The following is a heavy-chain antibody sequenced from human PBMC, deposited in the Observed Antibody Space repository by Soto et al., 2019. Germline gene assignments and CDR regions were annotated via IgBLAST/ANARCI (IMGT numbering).Heavy chain of an antibody. Sequence: QAQLVQSGAEVKKPGASVKVSCEASGYTFTSYYMHWVRQAPGQGLEWMGWINTNSGDTKNAQKFRGKVTITRDTSITKAYMEVKMLTSDDTAVYYCASQLADCGGDCFTEPVDYWGQGTLVTVSS. D-gene: IGHD2-21*02. CDR1: GYTFTSYY. CDR3: ASQLADCGGDCFTEPVDY. CDR2: INTNSGDT. J-gene: IGHJ4*02. V-gene: IGHV1-2*02.